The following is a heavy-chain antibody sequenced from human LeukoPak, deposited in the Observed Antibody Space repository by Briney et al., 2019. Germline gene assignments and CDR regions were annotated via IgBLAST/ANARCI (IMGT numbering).Heavy chain of an antibody. J-gene: IGHJ2*01. CDR2: ISGSGGST. CDR1: GFTFSSYA. CDR3: AKDLWWSQGGGLGYFDL. V-gene: IGHV3-23*01. Sequence: GGSLRLSCAASGFTFSSYAMSWVRQAPGKGLEWVSAISGSGGSTYYADSVKGRFTISRDNSKNTLYLQMNSLRAEDTAVYYCAKDLWWSQGGGLGYFDLWGRGTLVTVSS. D-gene: IGHD2-15*01.